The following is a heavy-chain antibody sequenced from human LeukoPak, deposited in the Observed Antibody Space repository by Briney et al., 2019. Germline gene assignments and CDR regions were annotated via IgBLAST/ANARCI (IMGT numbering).Heavy chain of an antibody. D-gene: IGHD6-19*01. J-gene: IGHJ4*02. Sequence: GGSLRLSCAASGFTFSSYAMSWVRQAPGKGLEWVSAISGSGGSTYYADSVKGRSTISRDNAKNSLYLQMNSLRAEDTAVYYCARYYSGWYYFDYWGQGTLVTVSS. V-gene: IGHV3-23*01. CDR2: ISGSGGST. CDR1: GFTFSSYA. CDR3: ARYYSGWYYFDY.